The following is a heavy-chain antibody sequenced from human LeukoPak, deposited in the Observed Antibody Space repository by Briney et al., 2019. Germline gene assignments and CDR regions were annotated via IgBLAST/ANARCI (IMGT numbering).Heavy chain of an antibody. V-gene: IGHV4-31*03. Sequence: PSQTLPLTCTVSGGSISSGGYYWSWIRQHPGKGLEWIGYIYYSGSTYYNPSLKSRVTISVDTSKNQFSLKLSSVTAADTAVYYCARERVVTAIPTHYYYYGMDVWGQGTTVTVSS. CDR3: ARERVVTAIPTHYYYYGMDV. J-gene: IGHJ6*02. CDR1: GGSISSGGYY. D-gene: IGHD2-21*02. CDR2: IYYSGST.